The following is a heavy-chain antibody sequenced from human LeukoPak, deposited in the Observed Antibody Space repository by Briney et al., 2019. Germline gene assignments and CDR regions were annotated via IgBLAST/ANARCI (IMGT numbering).Heavy chain of an antibody. CDR1: GGSISSSNYY. Sequence: PSETLSLTCTVSGGSISSSNYYWGWIRQPPGKGLEWIGSGYYSGSTPYNPSLKSRVTIAVDTSKNHFSLKLSSVTAADTAVYYCAKAMIRGFDFDPWGQGTLVTVSS. CDR3: AKAMIRGFDFDP. CDR2: GYYSGST. D-gene: IGHD3-10*01. V-gene: IGHV4-39*02. J-gene: IGHJ5*02.